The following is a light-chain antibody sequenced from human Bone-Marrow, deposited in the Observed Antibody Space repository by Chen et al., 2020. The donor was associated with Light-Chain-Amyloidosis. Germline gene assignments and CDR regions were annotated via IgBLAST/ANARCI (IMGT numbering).Light chain of an antibody. Sequence: QSALTQPASVSGSPGQSITIFCTGTSSDVGGDNHVSWYQQHPDNAPKLMIYEVTNRPSLVPDRFSGSKSDNTASLTISGLQTEGEADYFCSSYTITNTLVFGSGTRVTVL. CDR3: SSYTITNTLV. CDR2: EVT. V-gene: IGLV2-14*01. CDR1: SSDVGGDNH. J-gene: IGLJ1*01.